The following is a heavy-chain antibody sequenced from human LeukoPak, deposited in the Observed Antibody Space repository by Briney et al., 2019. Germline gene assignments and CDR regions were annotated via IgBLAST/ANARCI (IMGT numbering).Heavy chain of an antibody. CDR2: IYSGGST. CDR1: GFTVSSNY. CDR3: ARDRRDCGSSSCHHYYNYYGMDV. Sequence: PGGSLRLSCAASGFTVSSNYVSWVRQAPGKGLEWVSVIYSGGSTYYADSVKGRFTISKDNSKNTLYLQMNSLRAEDTAVYYCARDRRDCGSSSCHHYYNYYGMDVWGQRTTVTVSS. D-gene: IGHD2-2*01. J-gene: IGHJ6*02. V-gene: IGHV3-53*01.